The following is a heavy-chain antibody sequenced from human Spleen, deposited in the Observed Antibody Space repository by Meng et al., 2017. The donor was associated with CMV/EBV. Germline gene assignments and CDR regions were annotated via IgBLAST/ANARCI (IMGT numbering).Heavy chain of an antibody. D-gene: IGHD3-22*01. CDR2: IYPDDSDT. CDR1: GYSFAHYW. Sequence: GESLKISCKCSGYSFAHYWSGWVRQMPGKGLEWMGIIYPDDSDTRYSPSFQGQVTISADKSLRTVYLHWRTLKASDTAIYYCARNPGFFDSSGYYYNWFDPWGQGTLVTVSS. J-gene: IGHJ5*02. V-gene: IGHV5-51*01. CDR3: ARNPGFFDSSGYYYNWFDP.